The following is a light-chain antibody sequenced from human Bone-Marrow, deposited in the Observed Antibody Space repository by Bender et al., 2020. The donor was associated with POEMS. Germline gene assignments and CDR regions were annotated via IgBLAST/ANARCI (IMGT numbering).Light chain of an antibody. CDR1: SSDVGGYNY. CDR2: DVS. V-gene: IGLV2-14*03. Sequence: QSALTQPASVSGSPGQSITISCTGTSSDVGGYNYVSWYQHHPGKAPKLMIYDVSNRPSGVSKRFSGSKSGNTASLTISGLQADDEADYYCGSYTSSSTWVFGGGTTLTVL. CDR3: GSYTSSSTWV. J-gene: IGLJ3*02.